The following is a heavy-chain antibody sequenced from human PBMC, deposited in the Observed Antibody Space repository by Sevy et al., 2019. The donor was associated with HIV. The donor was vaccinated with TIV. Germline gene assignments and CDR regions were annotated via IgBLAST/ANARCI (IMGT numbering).Heavy chain of an antibody. J-gene: IGHJ4*02. CDR1: GFTFSSYG. CDR3: AGQHDYGGNTLDY. V-gene: IGHV3-33*08. D-gene: IGHD4-17*01. CDR2: IWYDGSNK. Sequence: GGSLRLSCAASGFTFSSYGMHWVRQAPGKGLEWVAVIWYDGSNKYYADSVKGRFTISRDNSKNTLYLQMNSLRDEDTAVYHCAGQHDYGGNTLDYWGQGTLVTVSS.